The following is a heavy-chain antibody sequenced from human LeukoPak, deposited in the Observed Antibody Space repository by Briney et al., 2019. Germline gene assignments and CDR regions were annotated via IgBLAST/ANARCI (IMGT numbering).Heavy chain of an antibody. J-gene: IGHJ4*02. Sequence: GASVRVSCKASGYTFTSYGIIWVRQAPGQGLEWMAWISAYNGNTNYAQKLQGRVTLATDTSTSTAYMELRSLRSDDTAIYYCARGSGMVTFGGAPDYWGQGTLVTVSS. CDR1: GYTFTSYG. D-gene: IGHD3-16*01. CDR2: ISAYNGNT. CDR3: ARGSGMVTFGGAPDY. V-gene: IGHV1-18*01.